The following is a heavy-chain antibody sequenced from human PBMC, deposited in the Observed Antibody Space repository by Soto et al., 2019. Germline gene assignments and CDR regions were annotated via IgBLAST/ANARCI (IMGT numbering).Heavy chain of an antibody. J-gene: IGHJ4*02. D-gene: IGHD5-12*01. V-gene: IGHV3-23*01. CDR2: ISGSGGST. CDR1: GFTFSSYA. Sequence: GSLRLSCAASGFTFSSYAMSWVRQAPGKGLEWVSAISGSGGSTYYADSVKGRFTISRDNSKNTLYLQMNSLGAEDTAVYYCAKDLLVAPSTFDYWGQGTLVTVSS. CDR3: AKDLLVAPSTFDY.